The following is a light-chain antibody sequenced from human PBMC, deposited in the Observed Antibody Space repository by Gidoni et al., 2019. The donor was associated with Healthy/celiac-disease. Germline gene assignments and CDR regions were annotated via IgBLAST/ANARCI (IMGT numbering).Light chain of an antibody. V-gene: IGKV2-28*01. Sequence: DIVMNQSPLSLPVTPGEPASISCRSSQSLLHSNGYNYLDWYLQKPGQSPQLLIYLGSNRASGVPDRFSGSGSGTDFTLKISRVEAEDVGVYYCMQALQTRVTFGPGTKVDIK. J-gene: IGKJ3*01. CDR3: MQALQTRVT. CDR1: QSLLHSNGYNY. CDR2: LGS.